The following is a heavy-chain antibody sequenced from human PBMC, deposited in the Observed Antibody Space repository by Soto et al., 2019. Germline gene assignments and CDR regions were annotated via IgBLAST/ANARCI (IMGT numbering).Heavy chain of an antibody. CDR3: AKGYVLMVYARIDY. V-gene: IGHV3-23*01. CDR1: GFTFSSYA. CDR2: ISGSGGST. J-gene: IGHJ4*02. D-gene: IGHD2-8*01. Sequence: GGSLRLSCAASGFTFSSYAMSWVRQAPGKGLEWVSAISGSGGSTYYADSVKGRFTISRDNSKNTLYLQMNSLRAEDTAVYYCAKGYVLMVYARIDYWGQGTLVTVSS.